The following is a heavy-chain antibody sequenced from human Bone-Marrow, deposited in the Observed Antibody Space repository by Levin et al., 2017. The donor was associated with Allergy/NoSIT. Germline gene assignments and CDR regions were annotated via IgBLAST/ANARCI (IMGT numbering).Heavy chain of an antibody. J-gene: IGHJ4*02. CDR1: GYTFVDFG. V-gene: IGHV1-18*01. CDR2: IQPYNTNR. D-gene: IGHD5-12*01. Sequence: ASVKVSCKASGYTFVDFGIVWVRQAPGQGLEWMGWIQPYNTNRDYAQNFQGRMTMTTDTSATTAYMELRSLRSDDTAVYYCARDGHSGYITHWAQGTLVTVSS. CDR3: ARDGHSGYITH.